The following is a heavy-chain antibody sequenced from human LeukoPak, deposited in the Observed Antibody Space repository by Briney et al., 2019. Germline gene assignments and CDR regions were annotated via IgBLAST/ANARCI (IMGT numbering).Heavy chain of an antibody. CDR3: ARKEIYYGYCGY. D-gene: IGHD3-10*01. CDR1: GFTFSSYS. V-gene: IGHV3-21*01. CDR2: ISSSSSYI. Sequence: KPGGSLRLSYAASGFTFSSYSMNWVRQAPGKGLEWVSSISSSSSYIYYADSVKGRFTISRDNAKNSLYLQMNSLRAEDTAVYYCARKEIYYGYCGYWGQGTLVTVSS. J-gene: IGHJ4*02.